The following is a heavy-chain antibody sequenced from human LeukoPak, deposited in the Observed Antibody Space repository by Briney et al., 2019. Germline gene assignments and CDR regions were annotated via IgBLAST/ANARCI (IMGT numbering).Heavy chain of an antibody. CDR2: INPNSGGT. CDR1: GYTFTGYY. D-gene: IGHD2/OR15-2a*01. Sequence: AASVKVSCKASGYTFTGYYMHWVRQAPGQGLEWMGWINPNSGGTNYAQKFRGRVTMTRDTSISTAYMELSRLRSDDTAVYYCARDRYPYYYFIDNWGQGTLVTVSS. J-gene: IGHJ4*02. CDR3: ARDRYPYYYFIDN. V-gene: IGHV1-2*02.